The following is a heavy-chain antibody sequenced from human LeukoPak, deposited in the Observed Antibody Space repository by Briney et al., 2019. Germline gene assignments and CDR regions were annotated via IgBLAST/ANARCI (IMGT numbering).Heavy chain of an antibody. CDR2: ISYDGSNK. CDR3: ASGVGYYDSSGPFDY. CDR1: GFTFSNYG. Sequence: GGSLRLSCATSGFTFSNYGMHWVRQAPGKGLEWVAVISYDGSNKYYADSVKGRFTISRDNSKNTLYLQMNCLRPEDAAVYYCASGVGYYDSSGPFDYWGQGTLVTVSS. V-gene: IGHV3-30*03. J-gene: IGHJ4*02. D-gene: IGHD3-22*01.